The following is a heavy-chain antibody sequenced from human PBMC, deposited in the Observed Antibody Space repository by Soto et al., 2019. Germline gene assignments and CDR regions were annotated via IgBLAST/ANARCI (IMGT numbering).Heavy chain of an antibody. CDR3: ARHAKGPRNRVIRGAPNWFDP. CDR2: IYYSGST. J-gene: IGHJ5*02. D-gene: IGHD3-10*01. Sequence: PSETLSLTCTVSGGSVSSGSYYWSWIRQPPGKGLEWNGYIYYSGSTNYNPSLKSRVTISADTSKNQFSLNLSSMTAADTAAYYCARHAKGPRNRVIRGAPNWFDPWGQGTLVTVSS. CDR1: GGSVSSGSYY. V-gene: IGHV4-61*01.